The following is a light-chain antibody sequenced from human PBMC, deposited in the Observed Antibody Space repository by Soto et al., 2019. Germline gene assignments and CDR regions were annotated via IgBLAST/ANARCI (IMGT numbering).Light chain of an antibody. CDR1: QSVSSH. Sequence: EIVLTQSPGTLSLSPGEGATLSCRASQSVSSHLAWYQQKPGQAPRLLIYDASNRATGIPDRFSGSGSGTDFTLTISRLEPEDFAVYYCQQYGSSGTFGQGTKVDIK. CDR3: QQYGSSGT. V-gene: IGKV3-20*01. J-gene: IGKJ1*01. CDR2: DAS.